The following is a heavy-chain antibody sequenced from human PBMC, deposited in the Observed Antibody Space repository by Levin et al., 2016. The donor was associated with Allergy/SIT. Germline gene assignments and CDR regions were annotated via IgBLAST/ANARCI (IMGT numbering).Heavy chain of an antibody. Sequence: WVRQAPGQGLEWMGWINPNSGGTNYAQKFQGRVTMTRDTSISTAYMELSRLRSDDTAVYYCACRLGELYHWGQGTLVTVSS. J-gene: IGHJ4*02. V-gene: IGHV1-2*02. D-gene: IGHD3-16*01. CDR3: ACRLGELYH. CDR2: INPNSGGT.